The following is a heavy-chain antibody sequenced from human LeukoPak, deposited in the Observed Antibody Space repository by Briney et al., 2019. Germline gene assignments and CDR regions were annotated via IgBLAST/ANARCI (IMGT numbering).Heavy chain of an antibody. CDR2: ISNDGGGT. Sequence: LGGSLRLSCAASGFTFNNYGLLWVRQAPGKGLEWVAAISNDGGGTMYAAFVEGRFTISRDNSKNTLFLQMNSLRAEDTALYYCAKGSSGYFADLWGQGTLVTVSS. CDR3: AKGSSGYFADL. J-gene: IGHJ5*02. CDR1: GFTFNNYG. D-gene: IGHD3-22*01. V-gene: IGHV3-23*01.